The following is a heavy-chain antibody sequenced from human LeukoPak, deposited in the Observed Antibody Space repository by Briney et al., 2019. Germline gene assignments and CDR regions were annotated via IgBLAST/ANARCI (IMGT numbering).Heavy chain of an antibody. CDR1: GFSVSTYA. V-gene: IGHV3-23*01. D-gene: IGHD1-1*01. Sequence: GGSLRLSCAASGFSVSTYAMTWVRQAPGKGLEWVSAISGSGGSTYYADSVKGRFTISRDNSKNTLYLQMNSLRAEDTAVYYCAKVLSPEVRYPYYYYYYGMDVWGQGTTVTVSS. CDR3: AKVLSPEVRYPYYYYYYGMDV. CDR2: ISGSGGST. J-gene: IGHJ6*02.